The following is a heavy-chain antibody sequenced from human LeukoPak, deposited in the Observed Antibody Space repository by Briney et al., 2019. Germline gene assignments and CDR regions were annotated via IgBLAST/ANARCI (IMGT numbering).Heavy chain of an antibody. Sequence: ASVKVSCKASGYSFTGYYIHWVRQAPGQGLEWMGWINPNSGGTNYAQKFQGRVTMTRDTSISTAYMELSRLRSDDTAVYYCARDWYRDIVVTPTAPGENNWFDPWGQGTLVTVSS. CDR1: GYSFTGYY. J-gene: IGHJ5*02. D-gene: IGHD2-15*01. CDR2: INPNSGGT. CDR3: ARDWYRDIVVTPTAPGENNWFDP. V-gene: IGHV1-2*02.